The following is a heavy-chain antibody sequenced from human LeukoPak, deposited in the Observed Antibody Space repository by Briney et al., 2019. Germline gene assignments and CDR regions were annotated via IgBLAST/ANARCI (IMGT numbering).Heavy chain of an antibody. V-gene: IGHV3-33*01. D-gene: IGHD6-19*01. J-gene: IGHJ4*02. CDR2: IWYDGSNK. Sequence: PGRSLRLSCAASGYTFSSYGMHWVRQAPGKGLEWVAVIWYDGSNKYYADSVKVRFTISRDNSKNTLYLQMNSLRAEDTAVYYCARDDVAVTGALDFWGQGTLVTVSS. CDR1: GYTFSSYG. CDR3: ARDDVAVTGALDF.